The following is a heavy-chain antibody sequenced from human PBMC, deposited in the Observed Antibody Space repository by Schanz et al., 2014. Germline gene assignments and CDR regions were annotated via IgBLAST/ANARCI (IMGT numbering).Heavy chain of an antibody. CDR3: AKQIHYDILTVTRN. CDR1: GFTLSSYA. J-gene: IGHJ4*02. CDR2: ISYDGSNK. D-gene: IGHD3-9*01. Sequence: VQLVESGGGVVQPGRSLRLSCAAYGFTLSSYAMHWVRQAPGKGLEWVAVISYDGSNKYYADSVNGRFTISRDNSKNTLYLQMNSLRAEDTAVYYCAKQIHYDILTVTRNWGQGTLVTVSS. V-gene: IGHV3-30-3*01.